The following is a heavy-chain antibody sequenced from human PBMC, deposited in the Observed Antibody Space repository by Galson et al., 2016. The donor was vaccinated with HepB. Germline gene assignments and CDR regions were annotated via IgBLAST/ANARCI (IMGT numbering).Heavy chain of an antibody. Sequence: SLRLSCAASGFFVSSNYMTWVHQAPGKGLEWVSVIYSGGSTYYADSVQGRFTISRDNSKNMLFLQMNSLRAEDTAMYYCARSWVLRGAFDIWGQGTMVTVSS. CDR3: ARSWVLRGAFDI. D-gene: IGHD1-26*01. CDR2: IYSGGST. V-gene: IGHV3-53*01. CDR1: GFFVSSNY. J-gene: IGHJ3*02.